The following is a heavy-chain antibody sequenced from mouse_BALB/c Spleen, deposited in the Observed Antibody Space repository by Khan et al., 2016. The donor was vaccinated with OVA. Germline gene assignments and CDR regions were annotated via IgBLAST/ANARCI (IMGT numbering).Heavy chain of an antibody. CDR1: GFSLTNYG. Sequence: QVQLKESGPGLAAPSQSLSITCTISGFSLTNYGVHWVRQPPGKGLEWLVVIWSDGSTTYNSALKSRLTITKDNSQSQVFLKMNSRQTDDTAVYFCARQPYYGYNIMDYWGQGTSVTVSA. J-gene: IGHJ4*01. D-gene: IGHD2-9*01. CDR3: ARQPYYGYNIMDY. CDR2: IWSDGST. V-gene: IGHV2-6-1*01.